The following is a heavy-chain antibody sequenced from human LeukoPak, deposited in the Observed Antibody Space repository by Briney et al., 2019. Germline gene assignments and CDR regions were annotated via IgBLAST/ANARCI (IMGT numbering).Heavy chain of an antibody. Sequence: QPGRSLRLSCAASGFTFSSYAMHWVRQAPGKGLEWVAVISYDGSNKYYADSVKGRFTISRDNSRNSLYVQMNSLRTEDTAVYYCVKDQAQVYGYFDSWGLGTLVTVSS. J-gene: IGHJ4*02. CDR2: ISYDGSNK. V-gene: IGHV3-30-3*01. D-gene: IGHD6-6*01. CDR3: VKDQAQVYGYFDS. CDR1: GFTFSSYA.